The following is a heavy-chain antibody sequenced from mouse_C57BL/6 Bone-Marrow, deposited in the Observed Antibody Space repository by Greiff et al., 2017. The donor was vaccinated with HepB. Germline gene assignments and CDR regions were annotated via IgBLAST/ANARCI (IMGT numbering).Heavy chain of an antibody. J-gene: IGHJ4*01. CDR3: TRDPTGDYAMDY. V-gene: IGHV5-9-1*02. D-gene: IGHD4-1*02. CDR1: GFTFSSYA. CDR2: ISSGGDYI. Sequence: EVQLVESGEGLVKPGGSLKLSCAASGFTFSSYAMSWVRQTPEKRLEWVAYISSGGDYIYYADTVKGRFTISRDNARNTLYLQMSSLKSEDTAMYYCTRDPTGDYAMDYWGQGTSVTVSS.